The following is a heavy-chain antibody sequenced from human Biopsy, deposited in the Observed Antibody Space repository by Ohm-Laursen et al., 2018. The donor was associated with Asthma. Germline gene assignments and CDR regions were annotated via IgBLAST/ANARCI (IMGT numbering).Heavy chain of an antibody. CDR2: ISYDGSSI. V-gene: IGHV3-30-3*01. CDR3: AKDKVGAANSYQYGMDV. D-gene: IGHD1-26*01. CDR1: RFTYE. Sequence: SLRLSCSASRFTYEMHWVRQAPGKGLEWVAVISYDGSSIYYADSVKGRFTISRDNSKNTLSLQMNSLTAEDTAVYYCAKDKVGAANSYQYGMDVWGQGTTVTVSS. J-gene: IGHJ6*02.